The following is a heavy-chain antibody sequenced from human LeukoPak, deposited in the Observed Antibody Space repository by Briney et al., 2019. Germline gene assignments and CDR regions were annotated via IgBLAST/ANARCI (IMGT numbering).Heavy chain of an antibody. V-gene: IGHV4-34*01. CDR3: ARGPLAITMVRGKWFDP. D-gene: IGHD3-10*01. Sequence: SETLSLTCTVSGGSISGYYWSWIRQPPGKGLEWIGEINHSGSTNYNPSLKSRVTISGDTSKNQFSLKLSSVTAADTAVYYCARGPLAITMVRGKWFDPWGQGTLVTVSS. CDR1: GGSISGYY. CDR2: INHSGST. J-gene: IGHJ5*02.